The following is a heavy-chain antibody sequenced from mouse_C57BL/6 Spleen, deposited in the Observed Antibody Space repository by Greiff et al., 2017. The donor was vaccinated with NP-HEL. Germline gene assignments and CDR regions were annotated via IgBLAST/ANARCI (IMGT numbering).Heavy chain of an antibody. D-gene: IGHD2-3*01. V-gene: IGHV5-6*01. CDR3: ARALYDGPYYYAMDY. CDR1: GFTFSSYG. Sequence: EVNVVESGGDLVKPGGSLKLSCAASGFTFSSYGMSWVRQTPDKRLEWVATISSGGSYTYYPDSVKGRFTISRDNAKNTLYLQMSSLKSEDTAMYYCARALYDGPYYYAMDYWGQGTSVTVSS. CDR2: ISSGGSYT. J-gene: IGHJ4*01.